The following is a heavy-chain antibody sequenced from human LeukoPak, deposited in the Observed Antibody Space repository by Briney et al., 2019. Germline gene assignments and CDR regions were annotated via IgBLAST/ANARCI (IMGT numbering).Heavy chain of an antibody. V-gene: IGHV3-11*04. Sequence: GGSLRLSCAASGFTVSSNYMSWVRQAPGKGLAWVSYISSTSSTKYYADSVKGRFTISRDNAKSSLYLQMNSLRAEDTAVYYCARCGDGLPCDFDYWGQGTLVTVSS. D-gene: IGHD3-10*01. CDR3: ARCGDGLPCDFDY. CDR1: GFTVSSNY. J-gene: IGHJ4*02. CDR2: ISSTSSTK.